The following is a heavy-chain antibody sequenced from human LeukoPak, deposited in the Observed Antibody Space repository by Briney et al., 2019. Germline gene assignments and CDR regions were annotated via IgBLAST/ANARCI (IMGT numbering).Heavy chain of an antibody. D-gene: IGHD3-10*01. CDR2: IGTAGDT. J-gene: IGHJ4*02. Sequence: PGGSLRLSCAASGFTFSSYDMHWVRQATGKGLEWVSAIGTAGDTYYPGSVKGRFTISRENAKNSLYLQMNSLRAGDTAVYYCARGTGSGIPFDYRGQGTLVTVSS. CDR3: ARGTGSGIPFDY. CDR1: GFTFSSYD. V-gene: IGHV3-13*01.